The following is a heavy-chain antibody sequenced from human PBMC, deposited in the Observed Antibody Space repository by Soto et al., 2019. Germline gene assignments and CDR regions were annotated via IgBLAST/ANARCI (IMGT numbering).Heavy chain of an antibody. D-gene: IGHD6-13*01. CDR3: ARLQAESGDNDLTFDY. V-gene: IGHV5-10-1*01. CDR1: GYSFTSYW. CDR2: IDPSDSYT. Sequence: EVQLVQSGAEVKKPGESLRISCKGSGYSFTSYWISWVRQMPGKGLEWMGRIDPSDSYTNYRPSFQGHVTISADKSISTAYLQWSSLKASDTAMYYCARLQAESGDNDLTFDYWGQGTLVIVSS. J-gene: IGHJ4*02.